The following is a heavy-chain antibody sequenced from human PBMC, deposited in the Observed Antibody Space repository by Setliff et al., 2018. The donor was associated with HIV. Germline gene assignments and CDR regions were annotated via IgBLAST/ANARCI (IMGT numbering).Heavy chain of an antibody. CDR3: AREHCNGGSCNGFDI. Sequence: PSETLSLTCTVSGGSISSYCWNWIRQSPGRGLEWIGFIFSSGSTKYNPSLQSRVTMSIDTSKNQFSLKLTSVTAADTAMYYCAREHCNGGSCNGFDIWGQGTMVTVSS. J-gene: IGHJ3*02. CDR1: GGSISSYC. V-gene: IGHV4-4*09. D-gene: IGHD2-15*01. CDR2: IFSSGST.